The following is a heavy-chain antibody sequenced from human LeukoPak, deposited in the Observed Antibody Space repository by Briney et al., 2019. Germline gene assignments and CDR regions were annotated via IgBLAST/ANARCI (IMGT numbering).Heavy chain of an antibody. V-gene: IGHV4-39*01. CDR1: GGSISGSSYY. D-gene: IGHD3-16*01. Sequence: SETLSLTCTVSGGSISGSSYYWGWIQQSPGKGLEWIGSIYHSGSTYYNPSLKSRVTISVDTSRNQFSLKLTSVTAADTAVYYCVRHGGLEWYDPWGQGTRVTVSS. CDR3: VRHGGLEWYDP. CDR2: IYHSGST. J-gene: IGHJ5*02.